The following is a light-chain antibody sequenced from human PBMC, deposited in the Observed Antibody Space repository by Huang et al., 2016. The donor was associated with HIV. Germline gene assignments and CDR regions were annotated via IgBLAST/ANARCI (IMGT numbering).Light chain of an antibody. J-gene: IGKJ1*01. CDR2: AAS. CDR3: QQSYSTTWT. Sequence: DIQMTQSPSSLSAFVGDRVTITCRASQIISTYLNWYQQKPGKAPKLLIYAASSLQSGVPSRFSGSGSGTDFALTISSLQPEDFATYYCQQSYSTTWTFGQGTKVGIK. CDR1: QIISTY. V-gene: IGKV1-39*01.